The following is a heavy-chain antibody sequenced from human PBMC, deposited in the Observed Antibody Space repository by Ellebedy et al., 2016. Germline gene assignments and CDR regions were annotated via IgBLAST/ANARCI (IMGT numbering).Heavy chain of an antibody. J-gene: IGHJ4*02. CDR1: GFTVSSNY. Sequence: GESLKISCAVSGFTVSSNYMSWVRQAPGKGLEWVSVLYSGGTIYYADSVKGRFTISRDDFKNTLYLQMNSLRAEDTAIYFRGRGNGVFGPEPLDYWGQGTLVTVSS. CDR3: GRGNGVFGPEPLDY. D-gene: IGHD1-14*01. CDR2: LYSGGTI. V-gene: IGHV3-66*01.